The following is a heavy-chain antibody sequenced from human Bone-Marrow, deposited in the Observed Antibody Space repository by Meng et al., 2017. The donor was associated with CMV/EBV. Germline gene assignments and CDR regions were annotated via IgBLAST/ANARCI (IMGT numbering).Heavy chain of an antibody. CDR2: ISWNGDSI. CDR1: GFTFDEYA. CDR3: AKGGAMIVVVTFFDS. V-gene: IGHV3-9*01. Sequence: GGSLRLSCVASGFTFDEYAMHWVRQVSGKGLEWVSGISWNGDSIGYADSVKGRFTISRDNAKKSLYLQMSGLRDEDTAWYYCAKGGAMIVVVTFFDSWGQGTLVTVSS. J-gene: IGHJ4*02. D-gene: IGHD3-22*01.